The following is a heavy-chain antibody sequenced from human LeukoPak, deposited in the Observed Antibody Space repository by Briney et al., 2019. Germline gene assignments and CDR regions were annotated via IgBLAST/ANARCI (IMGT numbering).Heavy chain of an antibody. CDR1: GFTVSTNY. D-gene: IGHD4-23*01. V-gene: IGHV3-66*01. Sequence: GGSLRLSCTASGFTVSTNYMSWVRQAPGKGLEWVSLIYSGDNTYYADSVKGRFTISRDNSKNTLYLQMNSLRAEDTAVYYCGGITRYYSDYWGQGTLVTVSS. J-gene: IGHJ4*02. CDR2: IYSGDNT. CDR3: GGITRYYSDY.